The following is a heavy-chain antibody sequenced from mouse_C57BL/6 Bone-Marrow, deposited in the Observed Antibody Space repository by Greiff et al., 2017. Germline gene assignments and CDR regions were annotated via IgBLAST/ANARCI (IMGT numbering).Heavy chain of an antibody. Sequence: QVQLQQSGAELVKPGASVKISCKASGYAFSSYWMNWVKQRPGKGLEWIGQIYPGDGDTNYNGKFKGKATLTADKSSSTAYMQLSSLTCEDSAVYFCARLILRYYAMDYWGQGTSVTVSS. D-gene: IGHD1-1*01. J-gene: IGHJ4*01. CDR1: GYAFSSYW. CDR3: ARLILRYYAMDY. V-gene: IGHV1-80*01. CDR2: IYPGDGDT.